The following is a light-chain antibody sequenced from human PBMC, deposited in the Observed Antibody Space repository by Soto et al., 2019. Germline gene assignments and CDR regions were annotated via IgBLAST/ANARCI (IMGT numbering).Light chain of an antibody. CDR1: QSISRY. Sequence: DIQMTQSPSSLSASVGDTVTITCRASQSISRYLNWYQQKPGKAPNLLIYGATSLQSGVPSRFSGSGSATDFTLTISSLQPEDFATYYCQQYDNRPFTFGPGTKVDVK. V-gene: IGKV1-39*01. CDR3: QQYDNRPFT. J-gene: IGKJ3*01. CDR2: GAT.